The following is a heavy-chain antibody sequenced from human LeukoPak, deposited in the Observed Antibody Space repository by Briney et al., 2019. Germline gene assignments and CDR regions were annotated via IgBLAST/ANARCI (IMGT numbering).Heavy chain of an antibody. V-gene: IGHV4-59*08. J-gene: IGHJ4*02. CDR2: IYYSGST. D-gene: IGHD6-13*01. CDR1: GGSISSYY. Sequence: PSETLSLTCTVSGGSISSYYWSWIRQPPGKGLEWIGYIYYSGSTNYHPSLKSRVTISVDTSKNQFSLKLRSVTAADTAVYYCARHQXXXAATGPGYDCWGQGTLV. CDR3: ARHQXXXAATGPGYDC.